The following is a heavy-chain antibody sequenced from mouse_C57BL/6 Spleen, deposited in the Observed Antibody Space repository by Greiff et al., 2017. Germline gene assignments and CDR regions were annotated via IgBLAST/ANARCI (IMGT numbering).Heavy chain of an antibody. CDR3: AKEMDYGSSYDYAMDY. J-gene: IGHJ4*01. CDR2: IWRGGST. V-gene: IGHV2-5*01. CDR1: GFSLTSYG. Sequence: QVQLQQSGPGLVQPSQSLSITCTVSGFSLTSYGVHWVRQSPGKGLEWLGVIWRGGSTDYNAACMSRLSITKDNSKSQVFFKMNSLQADDTAIYYCAKEMDYGSSYDYAMDYWGQGTSVTVSS. D-gene: IGHD1-1*01.